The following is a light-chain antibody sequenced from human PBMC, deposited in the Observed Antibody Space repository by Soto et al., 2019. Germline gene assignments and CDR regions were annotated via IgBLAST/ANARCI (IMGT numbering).Light chain of an antibody. V-gene: IGKV3-20*01. Sequence: MVLTQSPGTLSLSPGERATLSCSASQSVSSSFVAWYQQKTGQAPRLLIYGASIRATGIPDRFSGSGSGTAFTLTISRVETDEFAVYYCQQYGSSPWTFGKGTKVEIK. CDR3: QQYGSSPWT. CDR2: GAS. J-gene: IGKJ1*01. CDR1: QSVSSSF.